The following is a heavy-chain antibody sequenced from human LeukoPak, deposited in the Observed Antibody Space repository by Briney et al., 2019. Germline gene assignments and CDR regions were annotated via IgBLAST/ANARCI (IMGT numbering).Heavy chain of an antibody. CDR3: ATRFARIRTDYGDYVRKQIDY. Sequence: SVKVSCKASGGTFSSYAISWVRQAPGQGLEWMGGIIPIFGTANYAQKFQGRVTITADKSTSTAYMELSSLRSEDTAVYYCATRFARIRTDYGDYVRKQIDYWGQGTLVTVSS. V-gene: IGHV1-69*06. CDR2: IIPIFGTA. D-gene: IGHD4-17*01. J-gene: IGHJ4*02. CDR1: GGTFSSYA.